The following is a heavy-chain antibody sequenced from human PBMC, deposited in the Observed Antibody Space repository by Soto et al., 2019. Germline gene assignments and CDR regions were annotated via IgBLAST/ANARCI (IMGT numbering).Heavy chain of an antibody. D-gene: IGHD2-2*01. CDR3: AKVESQYCASPSCSFDS. Sequence: GGSLRLSCAASGFTFSGYAMNWVRQAPGKGLEWVSAISDSGASTYYADSVKGRFTISRDNSKNTLYLQMSGLRAEDTAVYYCAKVESQYCASPSCSFDSWGQGTLVTVSS. V-gene: IGHV3-23*01. CDR2: ISDSGAST. J-gene: IGHJ4*02. CDR1: GFTFSGYA.